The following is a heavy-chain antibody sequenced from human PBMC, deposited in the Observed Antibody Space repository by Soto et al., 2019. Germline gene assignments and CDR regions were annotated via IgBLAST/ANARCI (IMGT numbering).Heavy chain of an antibody. CDR1: GYTFTSYG. Sequence: GASVKVSCKASGYTFTSYGISWVRQAPGQGLEWMGWISAYNGNTNYAQKLQGRVTMTTDTSTSTAYMELRSLRSDDTAVYYCAREDATIFGVVNYYYGMDVWGQGTTVTVS. D-gene: IGHD3-3*01. J-gene: IGHJ6*02. CDR3: AREDATIFGVVNYYYGMDV. CDR2: ISAYNGNT. V-gene: IGHV1-18*01.